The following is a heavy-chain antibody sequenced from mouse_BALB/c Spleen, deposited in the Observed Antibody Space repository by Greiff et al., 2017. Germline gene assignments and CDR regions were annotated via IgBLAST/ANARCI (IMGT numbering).Heavy chain of an antibody. CDR1: GFTFSSYG. CDR2: INSNGGST. CDR3: ARSHYYFDY. Sequence: EVKVEESGGGLVQPGGSLKLSCAASGFTFSSYGMSWVRQTPDKRLELVATINSNGGSTYYPDSVKGRFTISRDNAKNTLYLQMSSLKSEDTAMYYCARSHYYFDYWGQGTTLTVSS. V-gene: IGHV5-6-3*01. J-gene: IGHJ2*01.